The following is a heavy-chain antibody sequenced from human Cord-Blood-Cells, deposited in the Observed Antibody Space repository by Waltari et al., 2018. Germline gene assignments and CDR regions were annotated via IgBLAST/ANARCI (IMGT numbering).Heavy chain of an antibody. V-gene: IGHV3-74*01. D-gene: IGHD6-13*01. CDR2: INSDGSST. J-gene: IGHJ5*02. CDR1: GFPFSSYW. Sequence: EVQLVESGGGLVQPGGSLGPACAAPGFPFSSYWMHGCPPASGKGLVWVSRINSDGSSTSYADSVKGRFTISRDNAKNTLYLQMNSLRAEDTAVYYCARANGGIAAAGNWFDPWGQGTLVTVSS. CDR3: ARANGGIAAAGNWFDP.